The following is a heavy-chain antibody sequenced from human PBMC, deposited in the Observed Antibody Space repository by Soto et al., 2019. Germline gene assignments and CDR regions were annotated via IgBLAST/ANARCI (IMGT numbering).Heavy chain of an antibody. J-gene: IGHJ4*02. CDR3: SHCQLLWMGLNYFDY. CDR1: GFSLSTSGVG. Sequence: SGPTLVNPTQTLTLTCTFSGFSLSTSGVGVGWIRQPPGKALEWLALIYWDDDKRYSPALKSRLTITKDTSKNQVVLTMTNMDPVYTATYVCSHCQLLWMGLNYFDYWGQGTLVTVSS. D-gene: IGHD2-2*01. V-gene: IGHV2-5*02. CDR2: IYWDDDK.